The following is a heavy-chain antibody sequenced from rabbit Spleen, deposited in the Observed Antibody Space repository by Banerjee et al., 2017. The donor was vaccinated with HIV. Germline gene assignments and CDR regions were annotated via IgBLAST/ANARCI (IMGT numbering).Heavy chain of an antibody. J-gene: IGHJ4*01. CDR1: GFSLNYNYV. V-gene: IGHV1S45*01. D-gene: IGHD1-1*01. Sequence: QEQLVEFGGGLVKPGGSLALTCKASGFSLNYNYVICWVRQAPGKGLEWIACINTKSSETVYATWSKGRFTISRTSSTTVTLQMTSLTAADTATYFCAKDLTDVIGWNFGLWCQGTLVTVS. CDR2: INTKSSET. CDR3: AKDLTDVIGWNFGL.